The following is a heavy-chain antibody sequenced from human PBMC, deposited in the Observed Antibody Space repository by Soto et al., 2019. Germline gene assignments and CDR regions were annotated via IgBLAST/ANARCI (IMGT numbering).Heavy chain of an antibody. CDR1: GFTFTTYW. D-gene: IGHD3-10*01. CDR2: IRQDGGAQ. J-gene: IGHJ5*02. CDR3: VRGGHGSGSYLGSS. V-gene: IGHV3-7*03. Sequence: GGSLRLSCVASGFTFTTYWMSWVRQAPGKGLEWVANIRQDGGAQYYVDSVKGRFTISRDNAKNSVYLQMDSLRVEDTAVYYCVRGGHGSGSYLGSSWGQGILVTVPQ.